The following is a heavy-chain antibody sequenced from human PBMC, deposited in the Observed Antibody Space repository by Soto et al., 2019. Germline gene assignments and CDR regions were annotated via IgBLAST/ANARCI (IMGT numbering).Heavy chain of an antibody. Sequence: QVQLVQSGAEVKKPGSSVKVSCKASGGTFSSYAISWVRQAPGQGLEWMGGIIPIFGTANYAQKFQGRVTNTADESTSTAYMELSSLRSEDTAVYYCARASPQGSGYYLGGYYYYYGMDVWGQGTTVTVSS. CDR1: GGTFSSYA. CDR2: IIPIFGTA. J-gene: IGHJ6*02. CDR3: ARASPQGSGYYLGGYYYYYGMDV. V-gene: IGHV1-69*12. D-gene: IGHD3-22*01.